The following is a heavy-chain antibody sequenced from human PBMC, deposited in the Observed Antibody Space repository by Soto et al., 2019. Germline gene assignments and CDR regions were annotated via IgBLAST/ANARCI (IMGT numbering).Heavy chain of an antibody. CDR3: SRWVKYYYDSSGYLRDDVGMDV. Sequence: ASVKVSCKASGYTFTSYGISWVRQAPGQGLEWMGWISAYNGNTNYAQKHQGRVTMTTDTSMSTAYIEMRRLRSDDTAVYYCSRWVKYYYDSSGYLRDDVGMDVWGQGTTVTVSS. J-gene: IGHJ6*02. CDR2: ISAYNGNT. D-gene: IGHD3-22*01. V-gene: IGHV1-18*01. CDR1: GYTFTSYG.